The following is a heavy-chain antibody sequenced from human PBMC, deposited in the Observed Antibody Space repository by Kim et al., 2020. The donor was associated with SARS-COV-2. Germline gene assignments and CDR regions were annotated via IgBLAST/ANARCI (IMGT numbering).Heavy chain of an antibody. D-gene: IGHD3-16*01. CDR1: GYTFTRYA. CDR2: INTNTGNP. J-gene: IGHJ5*02. V-gene: IGHV7-4-1*02. Sequence: ASVKVSCKASGYTFTRYAMSWVRQAPGQGLEWMGWINTNTGNPTYAQGFAGRFVFSLDTSLSTAYLQISSLKAEDTAIYYCATLLYRDSTLNWFDPWGQGTPVTVSA. CDR3: ATLLYRDSTLNWFDP.